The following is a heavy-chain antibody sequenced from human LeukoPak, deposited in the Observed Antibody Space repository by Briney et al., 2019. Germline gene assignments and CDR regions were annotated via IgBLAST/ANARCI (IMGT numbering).Heavy chain of an antibody. CDR3: ARQRTAYYFDY. CDR2: IYYSGST. J-gene: IGHJ4*02. V-gene: IGHV4-59*01. Sequence: SETLSLTCIVSGGSISSYYWSWIRQPPGKGLEWIGYIYYSGSTNYNPSLKSRVTISVDTFKNQFSLKLSSVTAADTAVYYCARQRTAYYFDYWGQGTLVTVSS. D-gene: IGHD2-21*02. CDR1: GGSISSYY.